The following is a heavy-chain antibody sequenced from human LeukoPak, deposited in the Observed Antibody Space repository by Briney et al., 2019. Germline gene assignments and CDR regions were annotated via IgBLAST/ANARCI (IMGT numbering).Heavy chain of an antibody. V-gene: IGHV1-2*02. CDR1: GYTFTGYY. CDR2: INPNSGGT. CDR3: AIVRPEQLWLLSWFDP. D-gene: IGHD5-18*01. Sequence: GASVKVSCKGSGYTFTGYYMHWVRQAPGQGLEWMGWINPNSGGTNYAQKFQGRVTMTRDTSISTAYMELSRLRSDDTAVYYCAIVRPEQLWLLSWFDPWGQGTLVTVSS. J-gene: IGHJ5*02.